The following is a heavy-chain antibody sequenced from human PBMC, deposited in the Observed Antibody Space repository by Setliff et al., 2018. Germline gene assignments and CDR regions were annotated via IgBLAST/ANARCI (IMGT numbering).Heavy chain of an antibody. CDR3: ARDRYSGSSTDY. Sequence: GGSLRLSCAASGFTFTDYTMNWVRQAPGKGLEWVSSITSGSTYVNYADSVKGRFTISRDNVKNSLYLQMNSLRAEDTAVHYCARDRYSGSSTDYWGQGTLVTVSS. D-gene: IGHD1-26*01. V-gene: IGHV3-21*01. J-gene: IGHJ4*02. CDR2: ITSGSTYV. CDR1: GFTFTDYT.